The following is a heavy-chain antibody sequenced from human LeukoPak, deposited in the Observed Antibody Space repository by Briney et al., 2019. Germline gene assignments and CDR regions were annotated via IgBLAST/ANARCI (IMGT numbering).Heavy chain of an antibody. J-gene: IGHJ4*02. Sequence: GGSLRLSCAASGFTFDDYTMHWVRQAPGKGLEWVSLISWDGGSTYYADSVKGRFTISRDNSKNTLYVQMNSLGAEDTAVYYCSKDQDVPAAGTWGSIDYWGQGTLVTVSS. D-gene: IGHD6-13*01. CDR3: SKDQDVPAAGTWGSIDY. V-gene: IGHV3-43*01. CDR1: GFTFDDYT. CDR2: ISWDGGST.